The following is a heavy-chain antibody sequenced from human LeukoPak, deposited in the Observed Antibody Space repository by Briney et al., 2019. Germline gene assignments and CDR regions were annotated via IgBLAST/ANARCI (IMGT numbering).Heavy chain of an antibody. CDR1: GGSFSGYY. Sequence: PSETLSLTCAVYGGSFSGYYWSWIRQPAGKGLEWIGRIYTSGSTNYNPSLKSRVTMSVDTSKNQFSLKLSSVTAADTAVYYCARGQQQLKTTYYYYYMDVWGKGTTVTISS. V-gene: IGHV4-59*10. D-gene: IGHD6-13*01. CDR2: IYTSGST. J-gene: IGHJ6*03. CDR3: ARGQQQLKTTYYYYYMDV.